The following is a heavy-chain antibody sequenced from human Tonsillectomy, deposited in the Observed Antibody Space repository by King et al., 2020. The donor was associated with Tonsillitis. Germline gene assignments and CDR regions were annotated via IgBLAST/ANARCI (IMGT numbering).Heavy chain of an antibody. J-gene: IGHJ4*02. CDR1: GDSISSDNYY. V-gene: IGHV4-31*03. D-gene: IGHD2-15*01. CDR2: ILHSGST. CDR3: AREVVV. Sequence: VQLQESGPGLVKPSQTLSLTCTVSGDSISSDNYYWSWFRQYPGKGLDWIGYILHSGSTYYNPSLKSRVTMSVDTSKNQFSLKLTSVTAADTAVYYCAREVVVWSQGTLVTVSS.